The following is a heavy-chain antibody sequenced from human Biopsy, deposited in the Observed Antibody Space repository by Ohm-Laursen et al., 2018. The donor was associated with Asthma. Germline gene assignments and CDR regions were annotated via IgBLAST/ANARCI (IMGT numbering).Heavy chain of an antibody. Sequence: TLSLTCPVGGAYIGSRDHHWSWIRQSPGTGLEWIGFVFWSGTTHYNRSLERRLSISIDTMRNEFSMTLRSVTAADTAVYFCARVASYGDLYFGIDVWGPGTTVSVS. CDR3: ARVASYGDLYFGIDV. J-gene: IGHJ6*02. CDR1: GAYIGSRDHH. D-gene: IGHD4-17*01. V-gene: IGHV4-30-4*01. CDR2: VFWSGTT.